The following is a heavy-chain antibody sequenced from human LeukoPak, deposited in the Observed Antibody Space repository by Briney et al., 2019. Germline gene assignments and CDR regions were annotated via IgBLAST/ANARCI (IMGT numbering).Heavy chain of an antibody. CDR3: AKDTGEYCSSISCYSAFDY. CDR2: IYSGGST. V-gene: IGHV3-66*02. CDR1: GFTVSSNY. D-gene: IGHD2-2*01. J-gene: IGHJ4*02. Sequence: GGSLRLSCAASGFTVSSNYMSWVRQAPGKGLEWVSVIYSGGSTYYADSVKGRFTISRDNSKKTLYLQMNSLRAEDTAVYYCAKDTGEYCSSISCYSAFDYWGQGTLVAVSS.